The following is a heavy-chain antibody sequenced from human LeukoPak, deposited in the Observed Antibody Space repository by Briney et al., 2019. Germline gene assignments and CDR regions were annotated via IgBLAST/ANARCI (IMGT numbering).Heavy chain of an antibody. D-gene: IGHD6-13*01. CDR1: GGSMTGYY. CDR3: ATQRYTSSLNFGY. Sequence: SETLSLACSVSGGSMTGYYWNWIRQSPEKKLEWIAYIYYSGNTDYNPSLRSRVTVSIDTSKNQFSLKLTSVTAADTAVYYCATQRYTSSLNFGYWGQGTLVTVSS. J-gene: IGHJ4*02. CDR2: IYYSGNT. V-gene: IGHV4-59*01.